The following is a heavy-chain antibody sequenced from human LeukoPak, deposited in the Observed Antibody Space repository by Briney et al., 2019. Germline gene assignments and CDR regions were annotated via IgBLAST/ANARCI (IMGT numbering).Heavy chain of an antibody. CDR2: ISSSGSTI. Sequence: GGSLRLSCAASGFTFSSYEMNWVRQAPGKGLEWVSYISSSGSTIYYADSVKGRFTISRDNAKNSLYLQTNSLRAEDTALYYCAKSHSSSWTPDIWGQGTMVTVSS. V-gene: IGHV3-48*03. J-gene: IGHJ3*02. CDR1: GFTFSSYE. D-gene: IGHD6-13*01. CDR3: AKSHSSSWTPDI.